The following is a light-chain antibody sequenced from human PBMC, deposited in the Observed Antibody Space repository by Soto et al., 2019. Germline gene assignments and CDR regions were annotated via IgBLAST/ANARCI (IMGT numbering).Light chain of an antibody. CDR2: DVS. CDR3: SSYAGSNHVV. J-gene: IGLJ2*01. CDR1: SSDVGGYNY. Sequence: QSALTQPPSASGSPGQSVTISCTGTSSDVGGYNYVSWYQQLPGKAPKLLIYDVSKRPSGVPDRFSGSKSGNTASLTVSGLQAEDEADYYCSSYAGSNHVVFGGGTKLTVL. V-gene: IGLV2-8*01.